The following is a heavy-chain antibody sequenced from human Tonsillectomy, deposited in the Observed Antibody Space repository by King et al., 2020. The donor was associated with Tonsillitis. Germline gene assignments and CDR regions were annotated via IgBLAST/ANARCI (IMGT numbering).Heavy chain of an antibody. CDR3: ARLGGEGYGSVCYTPSFDG. CDR2: IPYSGST. J-gene: IGHJ4*02. D-gene: IGHD6-19*01. CDR1: GGSISSYY. Sequence: QVQLQESGPGLVKPSGTLSLTCTVSGGSISSYYWSWIRQSPGKGLDLIGYIPYSGSTNYNPSLQSRLTISVDTSKNQFSLKLSSVTAADTAVYYCARLGGEGYGSVCYTPSFDGWSQGTLVTVS. V-gene: IGHV4-59*08.